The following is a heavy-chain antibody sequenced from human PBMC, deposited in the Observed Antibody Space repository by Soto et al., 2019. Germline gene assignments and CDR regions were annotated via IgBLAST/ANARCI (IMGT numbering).Heavy chain of an antibody. J-gene: IGHJ6*02. V-gene: IGHV3-23*01. CDR1: GFTFSSYA. CDR2: ISGSGGST. CDR3: AKDLGAYDFWSGPYGMDV. D-gene: IGHD3-3*01. Sequence: GGSLRLSCAASGFTFSSYAMSWVRQAPGKGLEWVSAISGSGGSTYYADSVKGRFTISRDNSKNTLYLQMNSLRAEDTAVYYCAKDLGAYDFWSGPYGMDVWGQGTTVTVS.